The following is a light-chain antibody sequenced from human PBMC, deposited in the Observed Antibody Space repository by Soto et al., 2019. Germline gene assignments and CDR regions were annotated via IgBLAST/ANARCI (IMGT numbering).Light chain of an antibody. CDR2: AAS. V-gene: IGKV1-6*01. J-gene: IGKJ1*01. CDR3: LQDYDHPRT. CDR1: QGIRND. Sequence: AIQMTQSPSSLSASVGDRVTITCRASQGIRNDLGWYQQKPGKAPKLLIYAASTLQSGVPSRFSGSGTGTDVTLTISSLQPEDFASYYCLQDYDHPRTFGQGTNVEIK.